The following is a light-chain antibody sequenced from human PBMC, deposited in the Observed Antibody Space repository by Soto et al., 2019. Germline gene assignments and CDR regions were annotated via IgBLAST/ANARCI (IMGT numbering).Light chain of an antibody. CDR2: KAS. J-gene: IGKJ1*01. V-gene: IGKV1-5*03. Sequence: DIQMTQSPSTLSASVGDRVTITCRASQTIDSWLAWYQQRPGKPPNLLIYKASTLASGVPSRFSGSGSGTEFTLTINSLQPDDFATYYCQQYHIYSGTXGPGTRWIS. CDR1: QTIDSW. CDR3: QQYHIYSGT.